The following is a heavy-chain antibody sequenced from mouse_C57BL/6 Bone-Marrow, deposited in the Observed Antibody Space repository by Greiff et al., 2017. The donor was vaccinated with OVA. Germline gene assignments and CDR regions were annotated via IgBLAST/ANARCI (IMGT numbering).Heavy chain of an antibody. D-gene: IGHD1-1*01. CDR2: INPGSGGT. J-gene: IGHJ3*01. CDR3: ARSLRGAH. CDR1: GYAFTNYL. Sequence: QVQLKESGAELVRPGTSVKVSCKASGYAFTNYLIEWVKQRPGQGLEWIGVINPGSGGTNYNEKFKGKATLTADKTSSTAYMQLSSLTSEDSAVYFCARSLRGAHWGQGTLVTVSA. V-gene: IGHV1-54*01.